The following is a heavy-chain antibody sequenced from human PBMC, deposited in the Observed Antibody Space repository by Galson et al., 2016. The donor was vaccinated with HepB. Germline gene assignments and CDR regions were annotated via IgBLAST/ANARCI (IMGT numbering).Heavy chain of an antibody. Sequence: LRLSCAASGFTFNSYAMNWVRQAPGKGLQWVSSISGSADSTYYADSVKGRFTISRDNSKNTPYLQMNSLRAEDTAVYYCAKGLGLHVWGQGTTVTVSS. CDR2: ISGSADST. CDR3: AKGLGLHV. J-gene: IGHJ6*02. D-gene: IGHD2-21*02. CDR1: GFTFNSYA. V-gene: IGHV3-23*01.